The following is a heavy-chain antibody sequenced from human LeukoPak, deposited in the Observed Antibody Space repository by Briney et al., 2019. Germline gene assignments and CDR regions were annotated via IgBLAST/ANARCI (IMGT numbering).Heavy chain of an antibody. CDR1: GGTFSSYA. J-gene: IGHJ4*02. D-gene: IGHD5-18*01. CDR3: AARSGYSYGTFDY. Sequence: SVKVSCKASGGTFSSYAISRVRQAPGQGLEWMGGIIPIFGTANYAQKFQGRVTITADESTSTAYMELSSLRSEDTAVYYCAARSGYSYGTFDYWGQGTLVTVSS. V-gene: IGHV1-69*13. CDR2: IIPIFGTA.